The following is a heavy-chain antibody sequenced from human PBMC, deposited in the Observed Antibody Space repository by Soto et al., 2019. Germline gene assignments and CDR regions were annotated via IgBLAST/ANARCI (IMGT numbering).Heavy chain of an antibody. D-gene: IGHD2-15*01. CDR2: ISYDGSNK. CDR3: ATNPLRSAGSCYSGIFDY. V-gene: IGHV3-30*03. CDR1: GFTFSSYG. Sequence: GGSLRLSCAASGFTFSSYGMHWVRQAPGKGLEWVAVISYDGSNKYYADSVKGRFTISRDNSKNTLYLQMNSLRAEDTAVYYCATNPLRSAGSCYSGIFDYWGQGTLVTVSS. J-gene: IGHJ4*02.